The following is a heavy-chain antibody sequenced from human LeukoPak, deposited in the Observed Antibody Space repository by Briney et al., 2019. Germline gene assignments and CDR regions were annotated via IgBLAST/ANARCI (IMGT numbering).Heavy chain of an antibody. D-gene: IGHD2-15*01. Sequence: GGSLRLSCVASGFTFSTYWMTWVRQVPGKGLEWVANIKQDGSEKYLVDSVRGRFSISRDNAKNSLYLQMNSLRADDTAVYYCARVVVVAVVDYYFDFWGQGTLVTVSS. CDR1: GFTFSTYW. J-gene: IGHJ4*02. V-gene: IGHV3-7*05. CDR3: ARVVVVAVVDYYFDF. CDR2: IKQDGSEK.